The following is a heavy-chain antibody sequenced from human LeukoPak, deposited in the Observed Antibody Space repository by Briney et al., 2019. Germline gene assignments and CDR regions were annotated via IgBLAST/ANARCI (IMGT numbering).Heavy chain of an antibody. D-gene: IGHD6-19*01. CDR2: ISGSGGST. J-gene: IGHJ5*02. CDR3: AKGATSGWLLYWFDP. Sequence: GGSLRLSCAVSGLTSSTYATSYAMTWVRQAPGKGLEWVSGISGSGGSTYYAESVKGRFTTSRDNFKNTLYLQMNSLRDDDTAIYYCAKGATSGWLLYWFDPWGQGTLVTVSS. V-gene: IGHV3-23*01. CDR1: GLTSSTYATSYA.